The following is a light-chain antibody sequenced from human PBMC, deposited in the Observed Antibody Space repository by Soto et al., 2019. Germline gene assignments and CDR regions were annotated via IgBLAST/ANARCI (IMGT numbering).Light chain of an antibody. V-gene: IGKV3-20*01. J-gene: IGKJ5*01. CDR3: QEYDGAPIT. CDR1: QSIRSER. CDR2: DAS. Sequence: IVLTQSPGTLSLSPGERATLSGRASQSIRSERLAWYQQKPGQAPRLVIFDASNRASGMPARFSGSGSGTDFTLTIARLEPEDFAVYYCQEYDGAPITFGLGTRLEI.